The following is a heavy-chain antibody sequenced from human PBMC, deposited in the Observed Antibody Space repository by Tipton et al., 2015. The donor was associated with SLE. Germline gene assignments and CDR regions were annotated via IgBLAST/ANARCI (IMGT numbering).Heavy chain of an antibody. J-gene: IGHJ4*02. CDR3: ARTLRYYYDSSGYYDY. Sequence: SLRLSCAASGFTFSRFGMHWVRQAPGKGLEWVAFTRYDGSNKYYGDSVKGRFTISRDNSKNTLYLQMNSLRAEDTAVYYCARTLRYYYDSSGYYDYWGQGTLVTVSS. CDR2: TRYDGSNK. D-gene: IGHD3-22*01. CDR1: GFTFSRFG. V-gene: IGHV3-30*02.